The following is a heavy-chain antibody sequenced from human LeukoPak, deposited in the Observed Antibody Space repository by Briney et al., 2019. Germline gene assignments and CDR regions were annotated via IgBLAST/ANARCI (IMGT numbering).Heavy chain of an antibody. CDR2: ISGSGGST. Sequence: GGSLRLSCAASGFTFSSYAMSWVRQAPGKGLEWVSAISGSGGSTYYADSVKGRFTISRDNSKNTLYLQMNSLRAEDTAVYYCAKDEVYYDFWSGYSGPFDYWGQGTLVTVSS. D-gene: IGHD3-3*01. J-gene: IGHJ4*02. V-gene: IGHV3-23*01. CDR1: GFTFSSYA. CDR3: AKDEVYYDFWSGYSGPFDY.